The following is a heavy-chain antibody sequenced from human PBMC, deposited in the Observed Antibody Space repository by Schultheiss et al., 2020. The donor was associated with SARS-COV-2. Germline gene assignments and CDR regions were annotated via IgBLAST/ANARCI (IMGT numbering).Heavy chain of an antibody. Sequence: SVKVSCKASGYTFTSYGISWVRQAPGQGLEWMGGIIPIFGTANYAQKFQGRVTITADESTSTAYMELSSLRSEDTAVYYCATPTSGVTIFDYWGQGTLVTVSS. J-gene: IGHJ4*02. V-gene: IGHV1-69*13. D-gene: IGHD4-17*01. CDR1: GYTFTSYG. CDR3: ATPTSGVTIFDY. CDR2: IIPIFGTA.